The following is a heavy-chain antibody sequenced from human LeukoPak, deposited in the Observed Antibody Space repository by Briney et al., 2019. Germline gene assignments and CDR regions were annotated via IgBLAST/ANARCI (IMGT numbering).Heavy chain of an antibody. D-gene: IGHD3-22*01. Sequence: GGSLRLSCAASGFTFSSYGMHWVRQAPGKGLEWVAVISYDGSNKYYADSVKGRFTISRDNSKNTLYLQMNSLRAEDTAVYCCAKDGGGYYYDSSGYYPDYWGQGTLVTVSS. V-gene: IGHV3-30*18. CDR3: AKDGGGYYYDSSGYYPDY. CDR1: GFTFSSYG. J-gene: IGHJ4*02. CDR2: ISYDGSNK.